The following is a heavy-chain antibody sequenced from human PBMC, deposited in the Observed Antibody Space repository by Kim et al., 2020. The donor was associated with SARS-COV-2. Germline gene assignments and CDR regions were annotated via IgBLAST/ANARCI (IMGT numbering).Heavy chain of an antibody. CDR1: GGSFSGYY. D-gene: IGHD4-17*01. J-gene: IGHJ2*01. Sequence: SETLSLTCAVYGGSFSGYYWSWIRQPPGKGLEWIGEINHSGSTNYNPSLKSRVTISVDTSKNQFSLKLSSVTAADTAVYYCARGQYEMSTVTTGWYFDLWGRGTLVTVSS. V-gene: IGHV4-34*01. CDR3: ARGQYEMSTVTTGWYFDL. CDR2: INHSGST.